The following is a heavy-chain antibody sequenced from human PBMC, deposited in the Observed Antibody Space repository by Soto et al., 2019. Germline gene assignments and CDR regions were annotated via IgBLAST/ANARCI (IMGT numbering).Heavy chain of an antibody. Sequence: QVQLRESGPGLVMPSQTLSLTCTVSGDSISSGNKYWSWIRQPPGKGLEWIGYIFSSGTTHYNHSLKSRLGRSLDTSQNQSSLKLYAVTDADTAVYYWARVPSPFDYYYAMDVWGQGTTVTVSS. CDR1: GDSISSGNKY. J-gene: IGHJ6*02. CDR2: IFSSGTT. V-gene: IGHV4-30-4*01. D-gene: IGHD3-16*01. CDR3: ARVPSPFDYYYAMDV.